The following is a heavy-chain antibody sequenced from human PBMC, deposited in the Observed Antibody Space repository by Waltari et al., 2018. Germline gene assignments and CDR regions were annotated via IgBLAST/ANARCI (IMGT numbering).Heavy chain of an antibody. CDR2: TSPIFGST. Sequence: QVQLVQSGAEVKKPGSSVRVSCRASGGNFGRYAITWVRQAPGQGLEWMGATSPIFGSTMYAPKVQGRVSITADELTYTVYMELNSLRSDDTAIYYCARRKLGEAFDIWGQGTMVIVSS. D-gene: IGHD3-16*01. CDR1: GGNFGRYA. J-gene: IGHJ3*02. V-gene: IGHV1-69*12. CDR3: ARRKLGEAFDI.